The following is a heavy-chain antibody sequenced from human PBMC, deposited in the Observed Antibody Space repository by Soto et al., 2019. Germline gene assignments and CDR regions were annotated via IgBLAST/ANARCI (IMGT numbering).Heavy chain of an antibody. V-gene: IGHV3-33*01. CDR3: AREFSGFGVVSPIYYYGMDV. D-gene: IGHD3-3*01. CDR2: IWYDGSNK. J-gene: IGHJ6*02. Sequence: GGSLRLSCAASGFTFSSYGMHWVRQAPGKGLEWVAVIWYDGSNKYYADSVKGRFTTSRDNSKNTLYLQMNSLRAEDTAVYYCAREFSGFGVVSPIYYYGMDVWGQGTTVTVSS. CDR1: GFTFSSYG.